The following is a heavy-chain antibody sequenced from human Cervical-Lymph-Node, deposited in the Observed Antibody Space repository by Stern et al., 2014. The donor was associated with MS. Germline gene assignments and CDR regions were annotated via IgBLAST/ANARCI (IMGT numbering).Heavy chain of an antibody. Sequence: QVQLQESGPGLVKPSQTLYLTCTVSGGSVSTYNYYWTWIRQPAGKGLEWIGRIYASGNTNYNPSLKGRVTISLDTSRNQFSLKLPSVTAADTAVYYCATSGGRRGDFRDYWGQGTLVTVSS. CDR2: IYASGNT. D-gene: IGHD4-17*01. CDR1: GGSVSTYNYY. V-gene: IGHV4-61*02. J-gene: IGHJ4*02. CDR3: ATSGGRRGDFRDY.